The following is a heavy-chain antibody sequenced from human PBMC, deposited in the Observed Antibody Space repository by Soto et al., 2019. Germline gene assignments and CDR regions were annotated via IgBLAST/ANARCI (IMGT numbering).Heavy chain of an antibody. CDR3: AAGPVPAAIDYAFDI. J-gene: IGHJ3*02. D-gene: IGHD2-2*02. CDR2: ISSSSSYI. Sequence: GGSLRLSCAASEFTFSNYAMSWVRQAPGKGLEWVSSISSSSSYIYYADSVKGRFTISRDNAKNSLYLQMNSLRAEDTAVYYCAAGPVPAAIDYAFDIWGQGTMVTVSS. V-gene: IGHV3-21*01. CDR1: EFTFSNYA.